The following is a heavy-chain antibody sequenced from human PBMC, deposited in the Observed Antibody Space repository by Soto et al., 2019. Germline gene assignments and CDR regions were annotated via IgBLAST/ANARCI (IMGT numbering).Heavy chain of an antibody. V-gene: IGHV1-46*01. CDR3: ARGGEVGVAGSAAFDM. CDR1: GYTVTTHY. J-gene: IGHJ3*02. CDR2: INPGSGAA. Sequence: QVQLVQSGAEVNKPGASVMISCTASGYTVTTHYMHWVRQAPGRGLEWMGAINPGSGAAKYTQTFQARVTMTRDTSTNTVYMEMSAPRSEDTAVFYCARGGEVGVAGSAAFDMWGQGTMVTVSS. D-gene: IGHD3-3*01.